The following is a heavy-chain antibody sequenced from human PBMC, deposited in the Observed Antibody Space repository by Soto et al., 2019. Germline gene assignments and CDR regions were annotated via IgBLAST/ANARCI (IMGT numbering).Heavy chain of an antibody. J-gene: IGHJ6*02. D-gene: IGHD5-18*01. CDR2: IKQDGSEK. CDR3: ARDRDGIQLWLRYYYGMDV. V-gene: IGHV3-7*01. Sequence: PGGSLRLSCAASGFTFSSYWMTWVRQAPGKGLEWVANIKQDGSEKYCVDSVKGRFTISRDNAKKSLYLQMNSLRAEDTAVYYCARDRDGIQLWLRYYYGMDVWGQGTTVTVSS. CDR1: GFTFSSYW.